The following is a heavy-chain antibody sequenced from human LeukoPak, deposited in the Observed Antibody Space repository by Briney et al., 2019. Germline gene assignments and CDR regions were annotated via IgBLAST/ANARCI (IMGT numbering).Heavy chain of an antibody. CDR1: GYTFSSYD. J-gene: IGHJ4*02. CDR3: ARGARIRH. CDR2: MNPKSGNT. V-gene: IGHV1-8*03. Sequence: ASVKVSCKTSGYTFSSYDIAWVRQAPGQGLEWMGLMNPKSGNTGYAQKFQDRLTITRNTSISTAYMELSSLRSEDTAVYYCARGARIRHWGQGTLVTVSS. D-gene: IGHD2-15*01.